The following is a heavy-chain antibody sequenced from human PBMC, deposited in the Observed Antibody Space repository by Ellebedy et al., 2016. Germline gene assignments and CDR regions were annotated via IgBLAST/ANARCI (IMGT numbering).Heavy chain of an antibody. V-gene: IGHV1-69*06. J-gene: IGHJ4*02. CDR2: IIPIFGTA. CDR1: GGTFSSYA. Sequence: SVKVSXKASGGTFSSYAISWVRQAPGQGLEWMGGIIPIFGTANYAQKFQGRVTITADKSTSTAYMELSSLRSEDTAVYYCARGDCSGGSCYSFDYWGQGTLVTVSS. D-gene: IGHD2-15*01. CDR3: ARGDCSGGSCYSFDY.